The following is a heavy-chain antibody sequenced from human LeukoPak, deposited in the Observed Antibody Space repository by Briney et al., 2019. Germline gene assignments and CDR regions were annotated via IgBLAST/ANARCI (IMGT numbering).Heavy chain of an antibody. CDR1: GYTFTSYG. J-gene: IGHJ4*02. CDR3: ARDLGDYFDY. V-gene: IGHV1-18*04. Sequence: ASVTVSCKASGYTFTSYGISGVRQAPGQGVEWMGWISAYNGNTNYAQKLQGRVTMTTDTSTSTAYMELRSLRSDDTAVYYCARDLGDYFDYWGQGTLVTVSS. CDR2: ISAYNGNT. D-gene: IGHD3-16*01.